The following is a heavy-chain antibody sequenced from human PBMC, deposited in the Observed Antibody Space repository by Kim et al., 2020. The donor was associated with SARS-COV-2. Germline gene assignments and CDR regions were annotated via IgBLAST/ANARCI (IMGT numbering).Heavy chain of an antibody. CDR3: AKDLAGMVSFDYYYAMDV. CDR2: ISYDGSNK. CDR1: GFTFSTYG. D-gene: IGHD3-10*01. J-gene: IGHJ6*02. V-gene: IGHV3-30*18. Sequence: GGSLRLSCAASGFTFSTYGMHWVRQAPGKGLEWVAVISYDGSNKYYADSVKGRFTISRDNSKNTLYLQMNSLRAEDTAVYYCAKDLAGMVSFDYYYAMDVWGQGTTVTVSS.